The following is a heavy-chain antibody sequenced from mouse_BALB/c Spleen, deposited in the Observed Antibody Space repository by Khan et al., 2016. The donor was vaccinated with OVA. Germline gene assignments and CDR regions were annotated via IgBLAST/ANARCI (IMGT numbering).Heavy chain of an antibody. V-gene: IGHV3-2*02. J-gene: IGHJ1*01. Sequence: VQLKESGPGLVKPSQSLSLTCTVTGYSITSDYAWNWIRQLPGNKLEWMAYISYSGSTSYHPSLKSRVSITRDTSKNQFFLQLNSVTTEDTATSYCARRYYYGHWYFDVWGAGTTVTVSS. CDR2: ISYSGST. D-gene: IGHD1-1*01. CDR3: ARRYYYGHWYFDV. CDR1: GYSITSDYA.